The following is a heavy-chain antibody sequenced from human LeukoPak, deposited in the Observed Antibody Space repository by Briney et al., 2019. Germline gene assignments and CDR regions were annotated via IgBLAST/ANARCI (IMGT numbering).Heavy chain of an antibody. Sequence: ASVMLSCKTSGYSFTDNYIFWVRQAPGEGPEWMGWINPRSGSTDYAQKFQGRATLTSDTSISTVYLELTRLKSDDTAVYYCARGATYYASVTFYPWGQGTLVTVSS. CDR3: ARGATYYASVTFYP. CDR2: INPRSGST. CDR1: GYSFTDNY. J-gene: IGHJ5*02. V-gene: IGHV1-2*02. D-gene: IGHD3-10*01.